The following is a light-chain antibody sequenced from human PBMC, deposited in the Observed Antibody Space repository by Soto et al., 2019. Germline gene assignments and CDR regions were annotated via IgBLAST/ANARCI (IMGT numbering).Light chain of an antibody. CDR2: EVS. CDR1: SSDVGGYNY. V-gene: IGLV2-14*01. Sequence: QSALTQPASVSGSPGQSITISCTGTSSDVGGYNYVSWYQQHPGKAPKLMIYEVSNRPSGVSNSFSGSKSGNTASLTISGLQAEDEADYYCSSFTSINTWVFGCGTKLTVL. CDR3: SSFTSINTWV. J-gene: IGLJ3*02.